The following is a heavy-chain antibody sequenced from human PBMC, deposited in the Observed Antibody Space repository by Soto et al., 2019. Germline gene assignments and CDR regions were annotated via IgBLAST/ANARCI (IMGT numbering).Heavy chain of an antibody. CDR1: GFTFTRYS. D-gene: IGHD3-3*01. J-gene: IGHJ4*02. Sequence: PGGSLRLSCAASGFTFTRYSMNWVRQAPGKGLEWVSSISSTTNYIYYGDSMKGRFTISRDNAKNSLYLQWSSLRASDTAMYYCARGGVSTRTFDYWGQGTPVTVSS. V-gene: IGHV3-21*04. CDR3: ARGGVSTRTFDY. CDR2: ISSTTNYI.